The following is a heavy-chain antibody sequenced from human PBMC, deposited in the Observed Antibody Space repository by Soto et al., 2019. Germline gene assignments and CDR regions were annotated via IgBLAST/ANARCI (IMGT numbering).Heavy chain of an antibody. J-gene: IGHJ4*02. Sequence: QVQLVQSAAEVKKPGASVKVSCMTCGYIFTNYGISWVRQAPGQGLEWMGWISAYDGLTNHSQKFQGRVTMTTDTSTSTADMELRSLSSDDAAVYYCARVRYHDTSGYYDVDYCGQGTLVTVSS. V-gene: IGHV1-18*01. CDR2: ISAYDGLT. CDR3: ARVRYHDTSGYYDVDY. CDR1: GYIFTNYG. D-gene: IGHD3-22*01.